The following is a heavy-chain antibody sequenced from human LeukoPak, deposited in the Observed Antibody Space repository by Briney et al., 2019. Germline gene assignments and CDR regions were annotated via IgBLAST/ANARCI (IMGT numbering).Heavy chain of an antibody. Sequence: EGSLRLSCAASGFTISSYWMSWVRQAPGKGLEWVANIKQDGSEKYYVDSVKGRFTISRDNAKNSLYLQMNSLRAEDTAVYYCARDPPLGSGSYYGGVDYWGQGTLVTVSS. CDR1: GFTISSYW. J-gene: IGHJ4*02. CDR3: ARDPPLGSGSYYGGVDY. CDR2: IKQDGSEK. V-gene: IGHV3-7*03. D-gene: IGHD1-26*01.